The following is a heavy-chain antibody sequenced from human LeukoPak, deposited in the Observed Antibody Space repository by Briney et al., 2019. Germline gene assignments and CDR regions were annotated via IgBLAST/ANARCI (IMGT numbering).Heavy chain of an antibody. J-gene: IGHJ4*02. Sequence: GGSLRLSCASSGFSFSNYAMGWVRQAPGKGLEWVSLIIASSGSTFYADSVKGRSTISRDNSKNTLYLQMNSLRAEDTAVYYCAKGGYDYVEMGYFDYWGQGTLVTVSS. CDR3: AKGGYDYVEMGYFDY. V-gene: IGHV3-23*01. CDR1: GFSFSNYA. CDR2: IIASSGST. D-gene: IGHD5-12*01.